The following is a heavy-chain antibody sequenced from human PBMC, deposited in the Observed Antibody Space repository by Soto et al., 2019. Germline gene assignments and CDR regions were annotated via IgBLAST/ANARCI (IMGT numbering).Heavy chain of an antibody. J-gene: IGHJ5*02. CDR2: INHSGST. CDR1: GGSFSGYY. Sequence: TLSLTCAVYGGSFSGYYWSWIRQPPGKGLEWIGEINHSGSTNYNPSLKSRVTISVDTSKNQFSLRLSSVTAADTAIYYCATRITVFGLLIPPFDPWGQGTQVTVS. D-gene: IGHD3-3*01. CDR3: ATRITVFGLLIPPFDP. V-gene: IGHV4-34*01.